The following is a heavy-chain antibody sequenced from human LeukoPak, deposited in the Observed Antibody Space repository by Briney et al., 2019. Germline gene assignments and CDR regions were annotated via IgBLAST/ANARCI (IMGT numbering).Heavy chain of an antibody. V-gene: IGHV4-59*01. J-gene: IGHJ4*02. CDR2: LYYSGST. Sequence: PSETLSLTCTVSGGSMSSYYWSWIRRPPGKQLEWIGYLYYSGSTTYSPSLKSRVTISVDTSKNEFSLKLSSVTAADAAVYYCARYGLIRGFEYWGQGTLVTVSS. CDR1: GGSMSSYY. D-gene: IGHD3-16*01. CDR3: ARYGLIRGFEY.